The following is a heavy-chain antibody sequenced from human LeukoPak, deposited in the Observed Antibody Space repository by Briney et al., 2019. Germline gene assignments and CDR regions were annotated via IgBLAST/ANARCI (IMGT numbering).Heavy chain of an antibody. V-gene: IGHV3-23*01. D-gene: IGHD6-19*01. J-gene: IGHJ4*02. CDR1: GFTFSSYA. CDR2: ISGSGGST. Sequence: GGSLRLSCAASGFTFSSYAMSWVRQPPGRGLEWVSAISGSGGSTYYADSVKGRFTISRDNSKNTLYLQMNSLRAEDTAVYYCVSPKYSSAWFFDYWGQGTLVTVSS. CDR3: VSPKYSSAWFFDY.